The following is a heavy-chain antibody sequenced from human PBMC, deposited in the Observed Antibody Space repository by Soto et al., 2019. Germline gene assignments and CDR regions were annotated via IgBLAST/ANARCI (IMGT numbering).Heavy chain of an antibody. CDR3: ARESVVVAPKVYYGMDV. V-gene: IGHV3-48*02. D-gene: IGHD2-15*01. Sequence: EVQLVESGGGLVQPGGSLRLSCAASGFTFSSYSMNWVRQAPGKGLEWVSYISSSSNTIYYADSVKGRFTISRDNAKNSLYLQMNSLRDEDTAVYYCARESVVVAPKVYYGMDVWGQGTTVTVSS. CDR1: GFTFSSYS. CDR2: ISSSSNTI. J-gene: IGHJ6*02.